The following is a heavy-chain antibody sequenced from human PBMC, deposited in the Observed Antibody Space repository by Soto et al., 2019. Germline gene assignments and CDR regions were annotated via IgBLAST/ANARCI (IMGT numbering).Heavy chain of an antibody. CDR3: AHRQITMVRGDDAFDI. D-gene: IGHD3-10*01. V-gene: IGHV2-5*02. CDR2: IYWDDDK. CDR1: GFSLSTSGVG. J-gene: IGHJ3*02. Sequence: QITLKESGPTLVKPTQTLTLTCTFSGFSLSTSGVGVGWIRQPPGKALEWLALIYWDDDKRYSPSLKSRLTIPXXTXKXXVVLTMTNMDPVDTATYYCAHRQITMVRGDDAFDIWGQGTMVTVSS.